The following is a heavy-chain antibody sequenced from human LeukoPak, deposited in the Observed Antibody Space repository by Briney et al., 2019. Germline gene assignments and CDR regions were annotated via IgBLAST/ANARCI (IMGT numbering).Heavy chain of an antibody. V-gene: IGHV5-51*01. CDR3: ARGYYGFWSGYNWFDP. CDR2: IYPGDSDT. CDR1: GYSFTSYW. Sequence: GQSLKISCKGSGYSFTSYWIGWVRQMPGKGLEWMGIIYPGDSDTRYSPSFQGQVTISADKSISTAYLQWSSLKASDTAMYYCARGYYGFWSGYNWFDPWGQGTLVTVSS. D-gene: IGHD3-3*01. J-gene: IGHJ5*02.